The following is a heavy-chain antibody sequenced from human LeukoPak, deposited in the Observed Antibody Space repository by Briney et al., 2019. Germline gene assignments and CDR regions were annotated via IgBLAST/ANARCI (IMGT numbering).Heavy chain of an antibody. Sequence: SETLSLTCTVSGGSISSGGYYWNWIRQHPGKGLECIGYIYYSGSTYYNPSLKSRVTISVDTSKNQFSLKLSSVTAADTAVYYCARDGANYYDSSGYPIFSSNWYFDLWGRGTLVTVSS. V-gene: IGHV4-31*03. CDR1: GGSISSGGYY. J-gene: IGHJ2*01. CDR2: IYYSGST. CDR3: ARDGANYYDSSGYPIFSSNWYFDL. D-gene: IGHD3-22*01.